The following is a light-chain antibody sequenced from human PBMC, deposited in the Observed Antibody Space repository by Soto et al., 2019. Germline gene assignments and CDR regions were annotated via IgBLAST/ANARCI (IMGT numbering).Light chain of an antibody. Sequence: QSALTQPASVSGSPGQSITISCTGTSSDVGSYNLVSWYQQHPGKAPKLMIYEGSKRPSGVSNRFSGSKSGNTASLTISGLHAEDEADYYCCSYAGSSTSVVFVGGTKLPVL. J-gene: IGLJ2*01. CDR2: EGS. V-gene: IGLV2-23*01. CDR1: SSDVGSYNL. CDR3: CSYAGSSTSVV.